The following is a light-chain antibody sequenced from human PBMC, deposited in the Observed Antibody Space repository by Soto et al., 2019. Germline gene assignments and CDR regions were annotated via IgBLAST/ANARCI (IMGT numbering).Light chain of an antibody. CDR1: QSVSTS. CDR2: DAS. Sequence: EIVLTQSPATLSLSPGERATLSCRASQSVSTSLVWYQQKPGQAHRLLIYDASNRSTGIPARFSGSGSGTDFTLTISSLEPEDFAVYYCQQRSNWPPTFGGGTKVEIK. CDR3: QQRSNWPPT. J-gene: IGKJ4*01. V-gene: IGKV3-11*01.